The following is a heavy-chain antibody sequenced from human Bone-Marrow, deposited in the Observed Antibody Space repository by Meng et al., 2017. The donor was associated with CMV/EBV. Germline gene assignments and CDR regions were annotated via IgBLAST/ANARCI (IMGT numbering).Heavy chain of an antibody. CDR1: GYTFTGYY. J-gene: IGHJ3*02. CDR3: ARDHYYDSSGYSNAFDI. V-gene: IGHV1-18*04. CDR2: ISAHNGKT. Sequence: ASVKVSCKASGYTFTGYYMHWVRQAPGQGLEWMGWISAHNGKTKYAQRVQGRLTLTTDTSTSTAYMDLRSLRSDDTAVYYCARDHYYDSSGYSNAFDIWGQGTMVTVSS. D-gene: IGHD3-22*01.